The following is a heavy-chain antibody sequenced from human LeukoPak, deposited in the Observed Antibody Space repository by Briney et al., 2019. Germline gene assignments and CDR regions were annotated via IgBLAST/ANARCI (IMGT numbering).Heavy chain of an antibody. CDR2: ISYDGSNE. Sequence: GGSLILSCAASGFTFSSYVMHWVRQAPGKGLEWVAIISYDGSNEYYADSVKGRFTIYRDNSKNTLYLQMNSLRAEDTAVYYCAELGITMIGGVWGKGTTVTISS. CDR3: AELGITMIGGV. V-gene: IGHV3-30*04. CDR1: GFTFSSYV. D-gene: IGHD3-10*02. J-gene: IGHJ6*04.